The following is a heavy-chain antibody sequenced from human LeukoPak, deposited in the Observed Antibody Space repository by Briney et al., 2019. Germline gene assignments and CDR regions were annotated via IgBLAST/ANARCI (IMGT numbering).Heavy chain of an antibody. CDR1: GGSFSGYY. J-gene: IGHJ5*02. CDR2: INHSGST. V-gene: IGHV4-34*01. Sequence: SETLSLTCAVYGGSFSGYYWSWIRQPPGKGLEWIGEINHSGSTYYNPSLKSRVTISVDTSKNQFSLKLTSVTAADTAVYYCARHPSGRMWLQQGGWFDPWGQGTLVTVSS. CDR3: ARHPSGRMWLQQGGWFDP. D-gene: IGHD5-24*01.